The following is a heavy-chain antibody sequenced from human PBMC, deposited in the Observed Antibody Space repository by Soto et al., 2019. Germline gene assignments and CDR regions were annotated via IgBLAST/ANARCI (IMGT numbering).Heavy chain of an antibody. V-gene: IGHV3-30*18. J-gene: IGHJ6*02. CDR1: GFTFSSYG. D-gene: IGHD6-13*01. CDR3: AKDLFDGIAAAAFYYYYGMDV. Sequence: GGSLRLSCAASGFTFSSYGMHWVRLAPGKGLEWVAVISYDGSNKYYADSVKGRFTISRDNSKNTLYLQMNSLRAEDTAVYYCAKDLFDGIAAAAFYYYYGMDVWGQGTTVTVSS. CDR2: ISYDGSNK.